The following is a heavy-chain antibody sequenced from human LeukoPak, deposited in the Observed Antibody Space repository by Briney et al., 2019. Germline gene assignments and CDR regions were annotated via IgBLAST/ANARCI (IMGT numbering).Heavy chain of an antibody. CDR1: GYTFTDYY. J-gene: IGHJ4*02. D-gene: IGHD4-23*01. Sequence: ASVKVSCKASGYTFTDYYMHWVRQAPGQGLEWMGWINPDSGGTNYAQNFQGRVTMTRDTSISTTYMELSRLRSDDTAVYYCARPFIETPSLGALDYWGQGTLVTVSS. CDR2: INPDSGGT. V-gene: IGHV1-2*02. CDR3: ARPFIETPSLGALDY.